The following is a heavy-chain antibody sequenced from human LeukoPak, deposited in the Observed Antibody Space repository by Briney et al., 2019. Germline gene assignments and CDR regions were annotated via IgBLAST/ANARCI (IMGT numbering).Heavy chain of an antibody. CDR3: AKAVYYDSSGSDY. CDR2: ISGSGGST. V-gene: IGHV3-23*01. D-gene: IGHD3-22*01. J-gene: IGHJ4*02. Sequence: GGSLRLSCAASGFTFSSYAMSWVRQAPGKGLEWVSAISGSGGSTYYADSVKGRFTISRGNSKNTLYLQMNSLRAEDTAVYYCAKAVYYDSSGSDYWGQGTLVTVSS. CDR1: GFTFSSYA.